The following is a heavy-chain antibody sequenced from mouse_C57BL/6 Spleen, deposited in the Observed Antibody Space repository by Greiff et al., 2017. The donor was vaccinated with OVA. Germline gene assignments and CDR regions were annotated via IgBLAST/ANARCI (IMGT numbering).Heavy chain of an antibody. CDR1: GYTFTSYW. D-gene: IGHD4-1*01. J-gene: IGHJ4*01. CDR3: ARRTGRYAMDY. Sequence: QVQLQQPGAELVMPGASVKLSCKASGYTFTSYWMHWVKQRPGQGLEWIGEIDTSDSYTKYNQKFKGKSPLTVDNSSSTDYMQLSSLTSEDSAVYSCARRTGRYAMDYWGQGTSVTVSS. CDR2: IDTSDSYT. V-gene: IGHV1-69*01.